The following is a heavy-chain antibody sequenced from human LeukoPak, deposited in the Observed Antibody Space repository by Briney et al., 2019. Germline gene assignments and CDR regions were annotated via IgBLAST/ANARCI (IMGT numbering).Heavy chain of an antibody. CDR1: GGSFSGYY. CDR2: INHSGST. Sequence: PSETLCLTCAVYGGSFSGYYWSWIRQPPGKGLEWIGEINHSGSTNYNPSLKSRVTISVDTSKNQFSLKLSSVTAADTAVYYCARGSPIVLMVYAGGREFYFDYWGQGTLVTVSS. J-gene: IGHJ4*02. V-gene: IGHV4-34*01. D-gene: IGHD2-8*01. CDR3: ARGSPIVLMVYAGGREFYFDY.